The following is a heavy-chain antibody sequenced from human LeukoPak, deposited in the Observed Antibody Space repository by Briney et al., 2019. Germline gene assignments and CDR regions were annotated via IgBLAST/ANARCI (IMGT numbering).Heavy chain of an antibody. J-gene: IGHJ4*02. CDR3: ARVKGAHFDY. Sequence: GGSLRLSCVASGFTFTSYAMNWVRQAPGKGLEWVSTISGSGSSTYYVDSVKGRFTISRDNSKNTLYLQMNSLRAEDTAVYYCARVKGAHFDYWGQGTLVTVSS. V-gene: IGHV3-23*01. CDR2: ISGSGSST. CDR1: GFTFTSYA. D-gene: IGHD3-16*01.